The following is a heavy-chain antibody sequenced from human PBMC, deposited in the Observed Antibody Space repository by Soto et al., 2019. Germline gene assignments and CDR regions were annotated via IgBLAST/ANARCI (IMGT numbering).Heavy chain of an antibody. J-gene: IGHJ4*02. Sequence: ASVKVSWKASGYALATCDIAWVRQATGKGLEWMGWMNPNTGNTGYAQAFRGRVTMTRNTSITTAYMELSSLRSEGTAVYFCARRKERSGPYYLDDGGQGTLVTVSS. V-gene: IGHV1-8*01. CDR3: ARRKERSGPYYLDD. D-gene: IGHD6-25*01. CDR2: MNPNTGNT. CDR1: GYALATCD.